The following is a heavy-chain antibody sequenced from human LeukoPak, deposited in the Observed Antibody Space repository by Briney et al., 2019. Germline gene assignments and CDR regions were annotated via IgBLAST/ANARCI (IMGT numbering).Heavy chain of an antibody. Sequence: GGSLRLSCAASGFTFSSYGMHWIRQAPGKGLEWVAVIWYDGSNKYYAASVKGRFTISRDNSKNKLYLQMNSPRAQHKTLYYCARDLYDSSGYYQNWFDPWGQGTLVTVSS. CDR1: GFTFSSYG. CDR3: ARDLYDSSGYYQNWFDP. CDR2: IWYDGSNK. J-gene: IGHJ5*02. V-gene: IGHV3-33*01. D-gene: IGHD3-22*01.